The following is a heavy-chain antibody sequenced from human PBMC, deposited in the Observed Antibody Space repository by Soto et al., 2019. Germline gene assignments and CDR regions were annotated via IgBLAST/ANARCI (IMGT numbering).Heavy chain of an antibody. CDR3: AIIGSGDYSDFDY. J-gene: IGHJ4*02. CDR1: GYTFTSYG. CDR2: IRPNDGHT. Sequence: ASVKVSCKGLGYTFTSYGISWVRQAPGQGLEWMRWIRPNDGHTNYAQKFQDRVTMTRDTSTTTVYMDLRSLGSDDTAVYYCAIIGSGDYSDFDYWGQGTLVTVSS. V-gene: IGHV1-18*01. D-gene: IGHD4-4*01.